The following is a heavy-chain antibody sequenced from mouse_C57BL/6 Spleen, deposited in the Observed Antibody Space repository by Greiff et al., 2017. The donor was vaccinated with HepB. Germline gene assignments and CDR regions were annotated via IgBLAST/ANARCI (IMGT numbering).Heavy chain of an antibody. CDR3: ARDAAYRGMDY. Sequence: EVKLMESEGGLVQPGRSMKLSCTASGFTFSDYYMAWVRQVPEKGLEWVANINYDGSSTYYLDSLKSRFIISRDNAKNILYLQMSSLKSEDTATYYCARDAAYRGMDYWGQGTSVTVSS. V-gene: IGHV5-16*01. D-gene: IGHD2-12*01. J-gene: IGHJ4*01. CDR2: INYDGSST. CDR1: GFTFSDYY.